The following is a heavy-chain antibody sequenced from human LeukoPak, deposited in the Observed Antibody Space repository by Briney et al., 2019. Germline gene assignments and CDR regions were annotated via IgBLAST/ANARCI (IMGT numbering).Heavy chain of an antibody. CDR2: FGPEDGET. J-gene: IGHJ5*02. Sequence: ASVKVSCKVSGYTLTELSMHWVRQVPGKGLEWMGGFGPEDGETIYAQKFQGRVTMTKDTSTDTAYMELSSLRSEDTAVYYCATYLSSSWPRWFDPWGQGTLVTVSS. CDR1: GYTLTELS. D-gene: IGHD6-13*01. CDR3: ATYLSSSWPRWFDP. V-gene: IGHV1-24*01.